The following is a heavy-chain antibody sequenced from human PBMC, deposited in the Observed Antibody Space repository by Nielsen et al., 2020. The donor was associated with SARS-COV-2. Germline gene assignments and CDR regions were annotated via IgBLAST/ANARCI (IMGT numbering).Heavy chain of an antibody. Sequence: GGSLRLSCAVYGGSFSDYYMSWIRQAPGKGLEWVSYISSSSSYTNYADSVKGRFTISRDNAKNSLYLQMNSLRAEDTAVYYCARDGITMVRGVGGMDVWGQGTTVTVSS. J-gene: IGHJ6*02. CDR2: ISSSSSYT. V-gene: IGHV3-11*05. CDR3: ARDGITMVRGVGGMDV. CDR1: GGSFSDYY. D-gene: IGHD3-10*01.